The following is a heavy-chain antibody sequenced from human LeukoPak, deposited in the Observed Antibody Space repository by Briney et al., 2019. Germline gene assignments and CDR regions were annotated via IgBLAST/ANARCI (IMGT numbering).Heavy chain of an antibody. CDR1: GGSISSGGYY. D-gene: IGHD6-13*01. CDR2: IYHSGST. Sequence: SETLSLTCTVSGGSISSGGYYWSWIRQPPGKGLEWIGYIYHSGSTYYNPSLKSRVTILVDTSKNQFSLKLSSVTAADTAVYYCATGYSSSWSGGYYFDYWGQGTLVTVSS. V-gene: IGHV4-30-2*02. CDR3: ATGYSSSWSGGYYFDY. J-gene: IGHJ4*02.